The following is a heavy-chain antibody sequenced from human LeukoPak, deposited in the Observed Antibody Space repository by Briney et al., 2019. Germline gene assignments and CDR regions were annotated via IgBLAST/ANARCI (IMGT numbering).Heavy chain of an antibody. D-gene: IGHD3-10*01. CDR3: TQVRSGASGY. CDR1: GFTFGDYA. J-gene: IGHJ4*02. Sequence: GRSLRLSCSASGFTFGDYAVSWSRQAPGKGLEWVGFITSKAYGGTTGYAASVKGRFTISRDDSKSIAYLQMNSLKTEDTAVYYCTQVRSGASGYWGQGTLVTVSS. CDR2: ITSKAYGGTT. V-gene: IGHV3-49*03.